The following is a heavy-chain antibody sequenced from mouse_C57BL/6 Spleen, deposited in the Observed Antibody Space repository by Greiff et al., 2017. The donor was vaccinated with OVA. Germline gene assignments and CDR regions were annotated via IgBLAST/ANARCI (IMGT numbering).Heavy chain of an antibody. J-gene: IGHJ1*03. Sequence: VQLQQSGAELARPGASVKLSCTASGYTFTSYGISWVKQRTGQGLEWIGGIYPRSGNTYYNAKFKGKATLTADKSSSTAYLELRSLTSEDSAVYVCARPYCSGYGYFDDWGTGTTLTVSS. CDR1: GYTFTSYG. CDR2: IYPRSGNT. D-gene: IGHD6-5*01. CDR3: ARPYCSGYGYFDD. V-gene: IGHV1-81*01.